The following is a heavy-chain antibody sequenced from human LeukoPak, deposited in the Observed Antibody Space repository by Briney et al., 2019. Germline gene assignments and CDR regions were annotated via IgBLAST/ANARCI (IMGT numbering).Heavy chain of an antibody. D-gene: IGHD3-3*01. CDR2: IWYDGSNK. CDR1: GFTFSSYG. CDR3: AREVRFLAGYYFDY. J-gene: IGHJ4*02. V-gene: IGHV3-33*01. Sequence: PGRSLRLSCAASGFTFSSYGMHWVRQAPGKGLEWVAVIWYDGSNKYYADSVKGRFTISRDNSKNTLYLQMNSLRAEDTAVYYCAREVRFLAGYYFDYWGQGTLVTVSS.